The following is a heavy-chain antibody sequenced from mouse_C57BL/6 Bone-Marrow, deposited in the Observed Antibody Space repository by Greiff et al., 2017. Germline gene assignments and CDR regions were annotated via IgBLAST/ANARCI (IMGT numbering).Heavy chain of an antibody. CDR2: INPNNGGN. CDR1: GYTLTDYN. Sequence: EVQLKESGPELVKPGASVNIPCKVSGYTLTDYNIDWVKQSHGKSLEWIGDINPNNGGNSYNQKLKGKATLTVDKYSSNAYMELRSLTSEDTAVYYCARNYYGSSYPHWYFDVWGTGTTVTVSS. J-gene: IGHJ1*03. CDR3: ARNYYGSSYPHWYFDV. V-gene: IGHV1-18*01. D-gene: IGHD1-1*01.